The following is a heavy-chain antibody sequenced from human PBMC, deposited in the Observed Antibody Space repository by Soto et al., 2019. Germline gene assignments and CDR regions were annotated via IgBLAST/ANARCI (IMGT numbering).Heavy chain of an antibody. CDR3: ASRSVPAAMSIYGAFDI. Sequence: SVKVSCKASGGTFSSYAISWVRQAPGQGLERKGGIIPIFGTANYAQKFQGRVTITADESTSTAYMELSSLRSEDTAVYYCASRSVPAAMSIYGAFDIWGQGTMVTV. CDR1: GGTFSSYA. CDR2: IIPIFGTA. J-gene: IGHJ3*02. D-gene: IGHD2-2*01. V-gene: IGHV1-69*13.